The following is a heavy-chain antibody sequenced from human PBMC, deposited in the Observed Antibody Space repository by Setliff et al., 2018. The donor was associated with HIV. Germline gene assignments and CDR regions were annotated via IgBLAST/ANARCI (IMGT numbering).Heavy chain of an antibody. Sequence: ASVKVSCKASGYTFTDYGINWVRQAPGQGLEWMEWINTNNGNPTYAQGFTGRFVFSSDTSVRTAYLQIVGLKAEDTAVYFCARDDYANTDLDFWGPGTLVTVSS. CDR3: ARDDYANTDLDF. J-gene: IGHJ4*02. CDR1: GYTFTDYG. D-gene: IGHD4-17*01. CDR2: INTNNGNP. V-gene: IGHV7-4-1*01.